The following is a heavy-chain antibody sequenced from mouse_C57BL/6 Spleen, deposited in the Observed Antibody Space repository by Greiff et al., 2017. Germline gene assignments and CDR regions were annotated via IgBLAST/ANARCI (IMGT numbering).Heavy chain of an antibody. V-gene: IGHV1-50*01. J-gene: IGHJ4*01. CDR1: GYTFTSYW. D-gene: IGHD2-2*01. CDR3: ARRDYGYDGGYYYAMDY. Sequence: QVHVKQPGAELVKPGASVKLSCKASGYTFTSYWMQWVKQRPGQGLEWIGEIDPSDSYTNYNQKFKGKATLTVDTSSSTAYMQLSSLTSEDSAVYYCARRDYGYDGGYYYAMDYWGQGTSDPVSS. CDR2: IDPSDSYT.